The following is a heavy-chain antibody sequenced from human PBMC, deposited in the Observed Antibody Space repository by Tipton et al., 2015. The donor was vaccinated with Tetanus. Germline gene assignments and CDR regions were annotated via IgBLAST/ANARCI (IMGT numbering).Heavy chain of an antibody. J-gene: IGHJ6*02. D-gene: IGHD2-21*01. CDR3: ARLTGHSMDVVDYYYFGMDV. Sequence: TLSLTCSVSGDSGSRHYWSWIRQPPGKGLEWIGDIFYSGNSIPNPSFRSRVTMSADTSRTLFSLTLMSVTAADTAVYYCARLTGHSMDVVDYYYFGMDVWGQGTKVTVSS. CDR1: GDSGSRHY. CDR2: IFYSGNS. V-gene: IGHV4-59*02.